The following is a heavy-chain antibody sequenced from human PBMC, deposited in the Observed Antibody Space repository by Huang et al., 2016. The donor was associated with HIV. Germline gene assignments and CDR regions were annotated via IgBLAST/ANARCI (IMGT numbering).Heavy chain of an antibody. J-gene: IGHJ4*02. CDR1: GFTFSAYY. CDR2: ISSRGDSV. V-gene: IGHV3-11*01. Sequence: QAQLVESGGGLVKPGGSLRLYCAASGFTFSAYYMSWIRQAPGKGRERLEYISSRGDSVYYADSVKGRFTISRDNANQSLYIQLSSLRPEDTAMFYCAKGGGAYCGADCYELDSWGQGILVIVSS. CDR3: AKGGGAYCGADCYELDS. D-gene: IGHD2-21*02.